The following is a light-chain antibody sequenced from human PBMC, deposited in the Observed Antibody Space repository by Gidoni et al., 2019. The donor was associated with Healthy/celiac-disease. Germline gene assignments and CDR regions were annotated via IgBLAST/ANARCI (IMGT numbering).Light chain of an antibody. Sequence: DIQMTQSPPTLSASVGDRVTITCRASQSISSWLAWYLQKPGKAPKLLIYDASSLESGVPSRSSGSGSGTEFTLTISSLQPDDFATYYCQQYNSYPWTFGQGTKVEIK. V-gene: IGKV1-5*01. J-gene: IGKJ1*01. CDR1: QSISSW. CDR3: QQYNSYPWT. CDR2: DAS.